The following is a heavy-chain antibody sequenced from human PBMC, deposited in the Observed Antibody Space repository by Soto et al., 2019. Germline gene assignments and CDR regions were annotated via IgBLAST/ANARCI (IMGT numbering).Heavy chain of an antibody. D-gene: IGHD3-3*01. CDR1: GYTFTSYD. V-gene: IGHV1-8*01. J-gene: IGHJ6*02. Sequence: ASGKVSCKASGYTFTSYDINWVRQATGQGLEWMGWMNPNSGNTGYAQKFQGRVTMTRNTSISTAYMELSSLRSEDTAVYYCARVVWERTYYDFWSGSNYYYYYGMDVWGQGTTVTVSS. CDR2: MNPNSGNT. CDR3: ARVVWERTYYDFWSGSNYYYYYGMDV.